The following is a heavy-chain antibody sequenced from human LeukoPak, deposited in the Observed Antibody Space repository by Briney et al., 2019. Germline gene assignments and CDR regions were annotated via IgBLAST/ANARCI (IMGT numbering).Heavy chain of an antibody. D-gene: IGHD3-16*01. CDR2: IYHSGST. J-gene: IGHJ4*02. Sequence: PSETLSLTCAVSGYSISRGYYWGWIRQPPGKGLEWIGNIYHSGSTYYNPSLNSRVTISVDPSKNQFSLKLSSVTAADTAVYYCARLVWGSLPGYSFAYWGQGTLVTVSS. CDR3: ARLVWGSLPGYSFAY. V-gene: IGHV4-38-2*01. CDR1: GYSISRGYY.